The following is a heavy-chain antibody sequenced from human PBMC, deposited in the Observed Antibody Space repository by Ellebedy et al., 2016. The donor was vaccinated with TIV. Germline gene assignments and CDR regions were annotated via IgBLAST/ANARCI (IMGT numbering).Heavy chain of an antibody. CDR1: HYAIRGGYY. Sequence: SETLSLXXSVSHYAIRGGYYWGWIRQTPGKGLEWIGSMFHSGSTYYNPSLRSRVTMSVDTSKNQLSLKINSVTAADTAIYYCARMTSRGFSTPAYWGQGTLVTVSA. D-gene: IGHD5-12*01. CDR2: MFHSGST. J-gene: IGHJ4*02. V-gene: IGHV4-38-2*02. CDR3: ARMTSRGFSTPAY.